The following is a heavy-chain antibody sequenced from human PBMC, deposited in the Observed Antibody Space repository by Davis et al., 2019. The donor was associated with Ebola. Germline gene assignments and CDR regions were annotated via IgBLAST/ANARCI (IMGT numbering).Heavy chain of an antibody. CDR2: INPNSGGT. CDR3: AREPWSGYYNPFDY. D-gene: IGHD3-3*01. CDR1: GYTLNELS. Sequence: AASVKVSCKVSGYTLNELSVHWVRQAPGQGLEWMGRINPNSGGTNYAQKFQGRVTMTRDTSISTAYMELSSLRSEDTAVYYCAREPWSGYYNPFDYWGQGTLVTVSS. V-gene: IGHV1-2*06. J-gene: IGHJ4*02.